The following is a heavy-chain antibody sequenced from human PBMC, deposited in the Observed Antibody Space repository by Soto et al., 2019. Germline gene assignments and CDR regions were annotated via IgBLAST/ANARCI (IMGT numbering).Heavy chain of an antibody. V-gene: IGHV1-69*13. CDR1: GGTFSSYA. J-gene: IGHJ3*02. CDR3: ARDGGGYDSSGVGDI. D-gene: IGHD5-12*01. CDR2: IIPIFGTA. Sequence: ASVKVSCKASGGTFSSYAISWVRQAPGQGLEWMGGIIPIFGTANYAQKFQGRVTITADESTSTAYMELSSLRSEDTAVYYCARDGGGYDSSGVGDIWGQGTMVTVSS.